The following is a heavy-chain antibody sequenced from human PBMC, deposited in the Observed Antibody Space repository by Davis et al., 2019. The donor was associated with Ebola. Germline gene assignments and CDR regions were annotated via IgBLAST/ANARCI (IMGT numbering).Heavy chain of an antibody. V-gene: IGHV4-59*01. CDR3: ARDGGYNNYYYYGMDV. CDR1: ACSISSYH. Sequence: MPSETLSLTCTVSACSISSYHWSWIRQPPGKGLEWIGYIYYSGRAHYNPSLKSRVTISVETSKNQFSLKVRSVTAADTAVYYCARDGGYNNYYYYGMDVWGKGTTVTVSS. CDR2: IYYSGRA. D-gene: IGHD5-24*01. J-gene: IGHJ6*04.